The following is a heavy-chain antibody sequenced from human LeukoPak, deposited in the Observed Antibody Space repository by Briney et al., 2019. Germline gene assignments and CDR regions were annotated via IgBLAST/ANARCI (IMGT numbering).Heavy chain of an antibody. CDR3: ARDRNLGFGESQELDY. CDR1: GFTFSSYA. D-gene: IGHD3-10*01. CDR2: ISYDGSNK. J-gene: IGHJ4*02. Sequence: PGRSLRLSCAASGFTFSSYAMHWVRQAPGKGLEWVAVISYDGSNKYYADSVKGRFTISRDNSKNTLYLQMNSLRAEDTAVYYCARDRNLGFGESQELDYWGQGTLVTVSS. V-gene: IGHV3-30-3*01.